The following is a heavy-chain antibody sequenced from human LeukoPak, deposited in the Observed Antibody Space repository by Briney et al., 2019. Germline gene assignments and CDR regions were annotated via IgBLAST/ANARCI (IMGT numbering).Heavy chain of an antibody. J-gene: IGHJ4*02. CDR3: ARDEVYYYDSSGYYLHY. CDR1: GFTFSSYA. V-gene: IGHV3-30-3*01. CDR2: ISYDGSNK. Sequence: GGSLRLSCAASGFTFSSYAMHWVRQAPGKGLEWVAVISYDGSNKYYADSVKGRFTISRDNSKNTLYLQMNSLRAEDTAVYYCARDEVYYYDSSGYYLHYWGQGTLVTVSS. D-gene: IGHD3-22*01.